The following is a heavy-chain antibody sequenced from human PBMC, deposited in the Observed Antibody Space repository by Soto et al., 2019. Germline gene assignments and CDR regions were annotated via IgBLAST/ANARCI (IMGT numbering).Heavy chain of an antibody. CDR2: IYPGDSNT. D-gene: IGHD3-3*02. CDR1: GYSFSSYW. Sequence: LGESLKISCKGSGYSFSSYWIGWVRQMPGKGLEWMGIIYPGDSNTRYSPSFQGQVTISADKSISSAYLQWNSLQASDTAIYYCTRQVLGGFGNDYWGQGTLVTVSS. V-gene: IGHV5-51*01. CDR3: TRQVLGGFGNDY. J-gene: IGHJ4*02.